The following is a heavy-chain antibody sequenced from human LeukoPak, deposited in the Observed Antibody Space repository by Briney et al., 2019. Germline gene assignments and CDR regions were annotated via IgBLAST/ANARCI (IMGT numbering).Heavy chain of an antibody. CDR2: ISYSGTT. Sequence: SETLSLTCAVSGVAISRGGYAWNWIRQPPGKGLVWIGTISYSGTTYYSPSLKSRVTISLDTSKNQFSLKLSSVTAADTAVYYCARGAGSGSYPHYYYYYYMDVWGKGTTVTVSS. J-gene: IGHJ6*03. CDR1: GVAISRGGYA. V-gene: IGHV4-30-2*03. D-gene: IGHD3-10*01. CDR3: ARGAGSGSYPHYYYYYYMDV.